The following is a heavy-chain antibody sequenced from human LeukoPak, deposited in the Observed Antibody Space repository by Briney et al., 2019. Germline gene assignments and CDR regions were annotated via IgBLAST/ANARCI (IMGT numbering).Heavy chain of an antibody. J-gene: IGHJ6*02. CDR3: ASRWSGYFTHYYYGMDV. CDR2: IYYSGST. V-gene: IGHV4-31*03. D-gene: IGHD3-3*01. Sequence: SQTLSLTCTVSGGSISSGGYYWSWIRQHPGKGLEWIGYIYYSGSTYYNPSLKSRVTISVDTSKNQFSLKLSSVTAADTAVYYCASRWSGYFTHYYYGMDVWGQGTTVTVSS. CDR1: GGSISSGGYY.